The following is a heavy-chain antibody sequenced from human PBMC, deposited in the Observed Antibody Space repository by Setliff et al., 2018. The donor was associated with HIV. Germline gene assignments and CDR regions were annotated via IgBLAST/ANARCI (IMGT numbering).Heavy chain of an antibody. CDR3: AREGGSSGYCGYFDY. J-gene: IGHJ4*02. Sequence: LSLSCTASGFTFSDSVMHWVRQPPGKGLEWVAAISVDGSGKFYADSVKGRFTISRDNSRNTLYLQMNSLRDEDTAVYYCAREGGSSGYCGYFDYWGQGTLVTVS. CDR1: GFTFSDSV. D-gene: IGHD3-22*01. CDR2: ISVDGSGK. V-gene: IGHV3-30*01.